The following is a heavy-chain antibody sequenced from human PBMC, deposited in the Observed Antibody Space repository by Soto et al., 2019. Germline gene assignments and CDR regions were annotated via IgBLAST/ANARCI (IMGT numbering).Heavy chain of an antibody. V-gene: IGHV1-69*13. Sequence: ASVKVSCKASGGTFSSYAISWVRQAPGQGLEWMGGIIPIFGTANYAQKSQGRVTITSDESTSTAYMELSSLRSEDTAVYYCAREMAAGRGYYYYYGMDVWGQGTTVTVSS. CDR2: IIPIFGTA. J-gene: IGHJ6*02. CDR1: GGTFSSYA. D-gene: IGHD6-13*01. CDR3: AREMAAGRGYYYYYGMDV.